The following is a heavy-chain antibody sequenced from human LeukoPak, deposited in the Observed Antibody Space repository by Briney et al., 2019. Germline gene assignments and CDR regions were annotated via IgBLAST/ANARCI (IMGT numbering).Heavy chain of an antibody. J-gene: IGHJ5*02. CDR2: IYHSGST. Sequence: PSGTLSLTCAVSGGSISSSNWWSWVGQPPGKGLEWIGEIYHSGSTNYNPSLKSRVTISVDKSKNQFSLKLSSVTAADTAVYYCARGLAYCSGGSCPRAFWFDPWGQGTLVTVSS. V-gene: IGHV4-4*02. CDR3: ARGLAYCSGGSCPRAFWFDP. D-gene: IGHD2-15*01. CDR1: GGSISSSNW.